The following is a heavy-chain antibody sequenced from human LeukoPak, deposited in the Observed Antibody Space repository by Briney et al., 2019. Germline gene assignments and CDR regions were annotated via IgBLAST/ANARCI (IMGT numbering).Heavy chain of an antibody. D-gene: IGHD4-17*01. Sequence: GASVKVSCKASGNTFTAYYMHWVRQAPGKGLEWMGGFDPEDGETIYAQKFQGRVTMTTDTSTSTAYMELRSLRSDDTAVYYCARDTVTTAPTADYWGQGTLVTVSS. CDR1: GNTFTAYY. CDR2: FDPEDGET. J-gene: IGHJ4*02. CDR3: ARDTVTTAPTADY. V-gene: IGHV1-24*01.